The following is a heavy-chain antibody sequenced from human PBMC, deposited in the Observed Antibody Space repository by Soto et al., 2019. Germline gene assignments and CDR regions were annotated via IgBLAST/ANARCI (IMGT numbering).Heavy chain of an antibody. CDR2: ISWNSGSI. Sequence: PGGSLRLSCAASGFTFDDYTMHWVRQAPGKGLEWVSGISWNSGSIGYADSVKGRFTISRDNAKNSLYLQMNSLRAEDTALYYCAMGDGGSYTRVPFDIWGQGTMVTVSS. J-gene: IGHJ3*02. D-gene: IGHD1-26*01. V-gene: IGHV3-9*01. CDR3: AMGDGGSYTRVPFDI. CDR1: GFTFDDYT.